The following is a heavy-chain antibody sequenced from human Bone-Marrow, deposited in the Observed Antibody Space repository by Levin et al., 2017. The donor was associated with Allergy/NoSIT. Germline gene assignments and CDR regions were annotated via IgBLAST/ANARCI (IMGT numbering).Heavy chain of an antibody. CDR2: IFYSGST. D-gene: IGHD4-17*01. V-gene: IGHV4-59*11. Sequence: ESLKISCTVSGTSINSHYWSWIRQPPGKGLEWIGYIFYSGSTNYNPSLKSRVTISVDTSMNQFSLRLSSVSAADTAIYFCARVKTVTRLDYWGQGTPVTVSS. CDR1: GTSINSHY. CDR3: ARVKTVTRLDY. J-gene: IGHJ4*02.